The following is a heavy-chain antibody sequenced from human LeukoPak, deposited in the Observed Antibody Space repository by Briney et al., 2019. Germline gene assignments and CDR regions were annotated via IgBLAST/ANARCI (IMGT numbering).Heavy chain of an antibody. D-gene: IGHD2-2*01. CDR2: IYYSGST. Sequence: SETLSLTCTVSGGSFSSDNYYWGWIRQPPGKGLEWIVYIYYSGSTNYNPSLKSRVTTSVDTSKNQFSLKLSSVTAADTAVYYCARGYCGSTNCYGVFDYWGQGTLVTVSS. J-gene: IGHJ4*02. CDR3: ARGYCGSTNCYGVFDY. CDR1: GGSFSSDNYY. V-gene: IGHV4-61*01.